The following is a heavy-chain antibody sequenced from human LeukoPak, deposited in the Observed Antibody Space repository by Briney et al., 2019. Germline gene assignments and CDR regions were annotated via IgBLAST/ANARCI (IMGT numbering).Heavy chain of an antibody. CDR2: ISSSSSYI. J-gene: IGHJ4*02. Sequence: GGSLRLSCAASGFTFSSYSMNWVRQAPGKGLEWVSCISSSSSYIYYADSVKGRFTISRDNAKNSLYLQMNSLRAEDTAVYYCARDRPSSGWYGELDYWGQGTQVTVSS. CDR3: ARDRPSSGWYGELDY. V-gene: IGHV3-21*01. CDR1: GFTFSSYS. D-gene: IGHD6-19*01.